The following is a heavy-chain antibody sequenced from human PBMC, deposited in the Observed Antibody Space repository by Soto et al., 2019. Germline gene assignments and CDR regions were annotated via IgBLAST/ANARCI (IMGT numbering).Heavy chain of an antibody. D-gene: IGHD3-16*01. CDR2: IWYDGSNK. J-gene: IGHJ5*02. V-gene: IGHV3-33*01. Sequence: GGSLRLSCAASGFTFSSYGMHWVRQAPGKGLEWVAVIWYDGSNKYYADSVKGRFTISRDNSKNTLYLQMNSLRAEDTAVYYCARAPGYVLSWFDPWGQGTLVTVSS. CDR3: ARAPGYVLSWFDP. CDR1: GFTFSSYG.